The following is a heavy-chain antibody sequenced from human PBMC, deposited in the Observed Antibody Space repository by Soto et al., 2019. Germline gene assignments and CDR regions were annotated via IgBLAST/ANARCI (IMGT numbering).Heavy chain of an antibody. CDR3: ARATSGSYYYYYGMDV. CDR2: IIPIFGTA. CDR1: GGTCSSYA. V-gene: IGHV1-69*01. Sequence: QVQLVQSGAEVEKPGSSVKVSCKASGGTCSSYAISWVRQAPGQGLEWMGGIIPIFGTANYAQKFQGRVTITADESTSTAYMELSSLRSEDTAVYYCARATSGSYYYYYGMDVWGQGTTVPVSS. J-gene: IGHJ6*02. D-gene: IGHD1-26*01.